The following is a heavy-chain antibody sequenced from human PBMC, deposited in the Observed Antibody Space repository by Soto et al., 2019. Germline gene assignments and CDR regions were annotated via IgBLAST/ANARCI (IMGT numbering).Heavy chain of an antibody. D-gene: IGHD6-6*01. V-gene: IGHV1-18*01. CDR3: ARSSFSVYYMDV. Sequence: QAPLVQYGAEVKKPGASVKVSCRASGYIFTSYGVSWLRQAPGQGLEWMGWTSADNGNTNYAQRFQGRVTMTTDTSTSTAYMDLRRLRSDDTAVYDCARSSFSVYYMDVWVKGTTVTVSS. CDR2: TSADNGNT. CDR1: GYIFTSYG. J-gene: IGHJ6*03.